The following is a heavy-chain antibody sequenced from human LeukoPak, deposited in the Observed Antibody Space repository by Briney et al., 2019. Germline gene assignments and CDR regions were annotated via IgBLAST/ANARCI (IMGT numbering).Heavy chain of an antibody. Sequence: GGSLRLSCAASGFTFSSYSMNWVRQAPGKGLEWVSSISGSSSYIYYADSVKGRFTISRDNAKNSLYLQMNSLRAEDTAVYYCARDGSGSKQNWFDPWGQGTLVTVSS. CDR2: ISGSSSYI. CDR1: GFTFSSYS. J-gene: IGHJ5*02. V-gene: IGHV3-21*01. CDR3: ARDGSGSKQNWFDP. D-gene: IGHD3-10*01.